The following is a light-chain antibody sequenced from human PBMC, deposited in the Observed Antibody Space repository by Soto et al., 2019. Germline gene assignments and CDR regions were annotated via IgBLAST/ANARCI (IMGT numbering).Light chain of an antibody. V-gene: IGKV3-15*01. Sequence: IVMTQSPGTLSVSQGERATLSCRASQTIDTNLAWYQQGPGQPPRLLIYGASTRAAGISARFSGSGSGTEFTLTISSLQSEDFAVYYCQQSSIWPRTFGQGTKVDI. CDR1: QTIDTN. CDR3: QQSSIWPRT. CDR2: GAS. J-gene: IGKJ1*01.